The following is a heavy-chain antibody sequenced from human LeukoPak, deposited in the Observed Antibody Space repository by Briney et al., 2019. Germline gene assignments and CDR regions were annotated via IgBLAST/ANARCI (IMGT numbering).Heavy chain of an antibody. Sequence: GGSLRLSCAASGFTFSSYSMNWVRQAPGKGLEWVSYISSSSSTIYYADSVKGRFTISRGNAKNTLYLQMNSLRAEDTAVYYCAKDFISGYSYDDYWGQGTLVTVSS. D-gene: IGHD5-18*01. CDR2: ISSSSSTI. CDR3: AKDFISGYSYDDY. J-gene: IGHJ4*02. V-gene: IGHV3-48*01. CDR1: GFTFSSYS.